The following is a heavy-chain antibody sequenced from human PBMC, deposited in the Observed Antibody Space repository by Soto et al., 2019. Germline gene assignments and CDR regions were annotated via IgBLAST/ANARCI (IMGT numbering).Heavy chain of an antibody. CDR1: GGSISSTNW. J-gene: IGHJ4*02. CDR2: MYHSGST. V-gene: IGHV4-4*02. D-gene: IGHD2-2*02. CDR3: ATLPPRIELTVLPIPT. Sequence: QVQLRQSGPGLVKPSGTLSLTCAVSGGSISSTNWWSWVRQSPGKGLEWIGEMYHSGSTNYNPSPRGRVPLSVDKSNNHYSLKIRPVTAADTAIYYCATLPPRIELTVLPIPTWGQGTLVTVSS.